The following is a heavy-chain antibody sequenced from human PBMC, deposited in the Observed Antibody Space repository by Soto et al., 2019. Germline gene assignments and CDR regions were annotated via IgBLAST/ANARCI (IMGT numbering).Heavy chain of an antibody. Sequence: SETLSLTCTVSGGSISSSSYYWGWIRQPPGKGLEWIGSIYYSGSTYYNPSLKSRVTLSVDTSKNQFSLKLSSVTAADTAVYYCARHRIHSSSSSDFDYWGQGTLVTVSS. J-gene: IGHJ4*02. V-gene: IGHV4-39*01. CDR1: GGSISSSSYY. D-gene: IGHD6-6*01. CDR2: IYYSGST. CDR3: ARHRIHSSSSSDFDY.